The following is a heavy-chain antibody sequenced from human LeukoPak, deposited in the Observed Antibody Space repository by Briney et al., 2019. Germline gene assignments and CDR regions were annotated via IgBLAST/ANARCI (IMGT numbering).Heavy chain of an antibody. CDR1: GDSITSSY. CDR2: VYYTGNT. V-gene: IGHV4-59*08. Sequence: SETLSLTCTVSGDSITSSYWSLIRQPPRKGLEWIGYVYYTGNTDYNPSLRSRVAVSLDTSKSHFTLSLRSVTAADTAVYYCARHPFSNPFDFWGRGILVTVSS. J-gene: IGHJ4*02. CDR3: ARHPFSNPFDF. D-gene: IGHD7-27*01.